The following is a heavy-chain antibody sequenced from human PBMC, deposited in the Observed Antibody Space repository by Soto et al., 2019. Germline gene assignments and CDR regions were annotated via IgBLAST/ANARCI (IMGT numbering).Heavy chain of an antibody. CDR3: AKRRGAGGHFDY. Sequence: DVQLLESGGGLVHPEGSLRLSCAASGFTCRSYALGWVRQGPGKGLEWVAVVSIGGSTHYADSVRGRFTISRDNSKNALSLQMNSLTAEDTAVYFGAKRRGAGGHFDYWGQGALVTVSS. D-gene: IGHD2-15*01. J-gene: IGHJ4*02. CDR1: GFTCRSYA. CDR2: VSIGGST. V-gene: IGHV3-23*01.